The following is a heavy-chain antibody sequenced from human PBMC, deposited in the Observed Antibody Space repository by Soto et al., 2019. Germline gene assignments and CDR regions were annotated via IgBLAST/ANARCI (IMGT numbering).Heavy chain of an antibody. CDR3: ARLLGYSGSPDGVRDV. Sequence: GGSLRLSCAASGFTFSSYAMHWVRQAPGKGLEWVAVISYDGSNKYYADSVKGRFTISRDNSKNTLYLQMNSLRAEDTAVYYCARLLGYSGSPDGVRDVSGQGTTVTVSS. J-gene: IGHJ6*02. CDR2: ISYDGSNK. D-gene: IGHD5-12*01. V-gene: IGHV3-30-3*01. CDR1: GFTFSSYA.